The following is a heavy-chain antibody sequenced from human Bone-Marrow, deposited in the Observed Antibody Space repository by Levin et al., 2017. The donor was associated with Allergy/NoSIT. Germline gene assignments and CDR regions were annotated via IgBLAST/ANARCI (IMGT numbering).Heavy chain of an antibody. CDR2: IYYSGST. Sequence: SETLSLTCTVSDDSINSGAYYWSWIRQLPGTGLEWIGYIYYSGSTYYNPSLRSRVSMSLDTSKSQVSLKVRSVTATDTAVYYCAGLDDCSGGRCSHPGWFDPWGQGTLVTVSS. V-gene: IGHV4-31*03. CDR1: DDSINSGAYY. J-gene: IGHJ5*02. D-gene: IGHD2-15*01. CDR3: AGLDDCSGGRCSHPGWFDP.